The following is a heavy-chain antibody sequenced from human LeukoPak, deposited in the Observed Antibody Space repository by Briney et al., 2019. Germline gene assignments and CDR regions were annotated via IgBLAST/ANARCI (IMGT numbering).Heavy chain of an antibody. CDR2: ISGSGGST. CDR3: AKEGLGTYDSSGYLDY. J-gene: IGHJ4*02. CDR1: GFTFSSYA. D-gene: IGHD3-22*01. Sequence: GGSLRLSCAASGFTFSSYAMSWVRQAPGKGLEWVSAISGSGGSTYYADSVKGRFTISRDNSKNTLNLQMNSLRAEDTAVYYCAKEGLGTYDSSGYLDYWGQGTLVTVSS. V-gene: IGHV3-23*01.